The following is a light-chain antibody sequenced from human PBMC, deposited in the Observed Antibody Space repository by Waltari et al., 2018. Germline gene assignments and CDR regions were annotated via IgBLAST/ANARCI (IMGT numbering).Light chain of an antibody. J-gene: IGLJ6*01. V-gene: IGLV3-21*04. CDR1: NLGSKS. CDR2: YDS. Sequence: SSVLTQPPSVSVAPGKTASITCGGNNLGSKSVHWYQQKPGQAPVLVIYYDSDRPSGIPERFSGSNSGNTATLTISRVEAGDEADYYCQVWDSSSDHPVFGSGTKVTVL. CDR3: QVWDSSSDHPV.